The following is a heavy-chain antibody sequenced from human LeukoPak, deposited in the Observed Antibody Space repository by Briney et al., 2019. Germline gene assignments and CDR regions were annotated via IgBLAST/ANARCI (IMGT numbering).Heavy chain of an antibody. J-gene: IGHJ4*02. CDR1: GFTFSRYW. CDR2: IKQDGSEK. V-gene: IGHV3-7*03. Sequence: GGSLRLSCAASGFTFSRYWMSWVRQAPGKGLEWVANIKQDGSEKYYVDSVKGRFTISRDNAKNSLYLQMNSLRAEDTAVYYCAKTHLVGADYYFDYWGQGTLVTVSS. CDR3: AKTHLVGADYYFDY. D-gene: IGHD2-15*01.